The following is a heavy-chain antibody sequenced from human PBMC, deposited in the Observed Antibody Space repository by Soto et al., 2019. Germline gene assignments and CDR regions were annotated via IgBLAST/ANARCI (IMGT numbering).Heavy chain of an antibody. CDR2: ISAYNGNT. CDR3: AISKGGAPLDAFDI. J-gene: IGHJ3*02. Sequence: QVQLVQSGAEVKKPGASVKVSCKASGYTFTSYGISWVRQAPGQGLEWMGWISAYNGNTNYAQKRQGRVTMTTDTATSTAYMELRSLRSDDTAVYYCAISKGGAPLDAFDIWGQGTMVTVSS. D-gene: IGHD3-16*01. CDR1: GYTFTSYG. V-gene: IGHV1-18*01.